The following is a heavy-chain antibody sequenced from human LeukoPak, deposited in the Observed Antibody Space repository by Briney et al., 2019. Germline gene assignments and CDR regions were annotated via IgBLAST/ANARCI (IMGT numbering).Heavy chain of an antibody. CDR1: GGSFSGYY. Sequence: SETLSLTCAVYGGSFSGYYWSWIRQPPGKGLEWIGEINHSGQTNYNPSLKSRVTISIDTSKNQFSLKLSSVTAADTAVYYCARAPRITMVRGIRYYYYMDVWGKGTTVTVSS. CDR3: ARAPRITMVRGIRYYYYMDV. CDR2: INHSGQT. V-gene: IGHV4-34*01. J-gene: IGHJ6*03. D-gene: IGHD3-10*01.